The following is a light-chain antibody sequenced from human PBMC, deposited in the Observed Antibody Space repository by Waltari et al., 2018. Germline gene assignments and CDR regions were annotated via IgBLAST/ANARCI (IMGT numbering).Light chain of an antibody. CDR2: SHF. J-gene: IGLJ2*01. Sequence: QSMLTQPPSASGSPGQRVSISCSGGSSNIGSNALNWYKQLPGTAPKLLMYSHFIRPSGVPDRFSGSRSGTSGSLAISGLQSEDEADYYCAAWDDSLKVVLFGGGTKLTVL. V-gene: IGLV1-44*01. CDR3: AAWDDSLKVVL. CDR1: SSNIGSNA.